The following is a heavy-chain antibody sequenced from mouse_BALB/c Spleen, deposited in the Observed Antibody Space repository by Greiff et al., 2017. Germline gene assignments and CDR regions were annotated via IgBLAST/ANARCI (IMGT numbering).Heavy chain of an antibody. CDR2: ISTYYGDA. CDR1: GYTFTDYA. Sequence: LVESGAELVRPGVSVKISCKGSGYTFTDYAMHWVKQSHAKSLEWIGVISTYYGDASYNQKFKGKATMTVDKSSSTAYMELARLTSEDSAIYYCARYPLLGDAMDYWGQGTSVTVSS. D-gene: IGHD1-2*01. J-gene: IGHJ4*01. CDR3: ARYPLLGDAMDY. V-gene: IGHV1S137*01.